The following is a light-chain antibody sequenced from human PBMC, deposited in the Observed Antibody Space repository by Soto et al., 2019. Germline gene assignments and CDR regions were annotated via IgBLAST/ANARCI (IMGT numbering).Light chain of an antibody. CDR2: DAS. CDR1: QSISSW. Sequence: DIQMTQSPSTLSASVGDRVTITCRASQSISSWLAWYQQKTGKDPKLLIYDASSLESGVPSRFSGSGSGTEFNLTISRLQPDDFATYYCQQYNSYSITFGQGTRLEIK. J-gene: IGKJ5*01. V-gene: IGKV1-5*01. CDR3: QQYNSYSIT.